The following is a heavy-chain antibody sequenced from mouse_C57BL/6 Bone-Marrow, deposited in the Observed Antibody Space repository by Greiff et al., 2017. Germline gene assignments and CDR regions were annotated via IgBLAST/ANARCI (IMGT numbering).Heavy chain of an antibody. CDR3: ARPLVFGYSFAY. D-gene: IGHD2-2*01. CDR2: IYPRSGNT. Sequence: QVQLKESGAELARPGASVKLSCKASGYTFTSYGISWVKQRTGQGLEWIGEIYPRSGNTYYNEKFKGKATLTADKSSSTAYMELRSLTSEDSAVYFGARPLVFGYSFAYWGQGTLVTVSA. CDR1: GYTFTSYG. V-gene: IGHV1-81*01. J-gene: IGHJ3*01.